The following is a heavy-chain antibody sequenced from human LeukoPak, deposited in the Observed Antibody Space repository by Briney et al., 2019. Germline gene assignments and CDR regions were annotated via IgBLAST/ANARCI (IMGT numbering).Heavy chain of an antibody. V-gene: IGHV3-49*03. D-gene: IGHD3-10*01. CDR2: IRSKAYGGTT. Sequence: GGSLRLSCTASGFTFGDYAMSWFRQAPGKGLEWVGFIRSKAYGGTTEYAASVKGRFTISRDDSKSIAYLQMNSLKTEDTAVYYCTRESVLLWFGELLSSPLNTYYYMDVWGKGTTVTVSS. CDR1: GFTFGDYA. J-gene: IGHJ6*03. CDR3: TRESVLLWFGELLSSPLNTYYYMDV.